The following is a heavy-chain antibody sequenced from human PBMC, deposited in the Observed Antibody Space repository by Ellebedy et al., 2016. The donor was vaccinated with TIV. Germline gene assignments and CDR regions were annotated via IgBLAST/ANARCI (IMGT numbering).Heavy chain of an antibody. D-gene: IGHD6-19*01. J-gene: IGHJ4*02. CDR1: GFTLSSNT. V-gene: IGHV3-21*01. Sequence: PGGSLRLSCAASGFTLSSNTMNWVRQAPGKGLEWVAMIDRSSTYIYYTNPVRGRFTISRDNARNSVYLEMNSLTGEDTAVYYCAREGELWLLADYWGQGTLVTVSS. CDR3: AREGELWLLADY. CDR2: IDRSSTYI.